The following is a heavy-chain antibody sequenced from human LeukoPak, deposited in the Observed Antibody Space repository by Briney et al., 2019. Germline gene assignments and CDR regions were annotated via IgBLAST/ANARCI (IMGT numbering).Heavy chain of an antibody. J-gene: IGHJ4*02. V-gene: IGHV3-23*01. CDR1: GFTFNNYA. D-gene: IGHD2-21*01. CDR2: LNRGRT. CDR3: VKEVPTYGYFDY. Sequence: GGSLRLSCVASGFTFNNYAMSWVRQAPGRGLEWIAALNRGRTFFQDSVRGRCTISRDNSKNTLYLQLNSLTGDDTAVYFCVKEVPTYGYFDYWGRGPLVTVSS.